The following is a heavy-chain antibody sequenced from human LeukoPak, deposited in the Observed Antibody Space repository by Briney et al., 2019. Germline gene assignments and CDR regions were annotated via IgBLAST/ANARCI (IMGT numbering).Heavy chain of an antibody. CDR2: IIAGNGNT. Sequence: GSLRPPCAAPGFTFSNYALTWVRQASGTGLEWVAIIAGNGNTYYADSVKGRFTISRDDSKRTLCLQMNSLRPEDTAVYYCAKCARSGGACYDAFDLWGQGTMVTVSS. J-gene: IGHJ3*01. V-gene: IGHV3-23*01. CDR1: GFTFSNYA. D-gene: IGHD2-15*01. CDR3: AKCARSGGACYDAFDL.